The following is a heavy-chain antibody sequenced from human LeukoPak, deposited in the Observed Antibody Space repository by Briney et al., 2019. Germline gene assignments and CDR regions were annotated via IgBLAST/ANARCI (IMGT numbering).Heavy chain of an antibody. V-gene: IGHV4-61*08. CDR2: IYYSGST. D-gene: IGHD6-13*01. CDR3: ARQEGYSSSWYY. CDR1: GGSISSGGYS. Sequence: TSETLSLTCAVSGGSISSGGYSWSWIRQPPGKGLEWIGYIYYSGSTNYNPSLKSRVTISVDTSKNQFSLKLSSVTAAGTAVYYCARQEGYSSSWYYWGQGTLVTVSS. J-gene: IGHJ4*02.